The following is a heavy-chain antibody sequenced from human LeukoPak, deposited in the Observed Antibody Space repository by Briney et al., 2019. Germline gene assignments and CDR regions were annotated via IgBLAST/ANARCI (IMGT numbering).Heavy chain of an antibody. CDR2: IWYDGSNK. D-gene: IGHD3-22*01. CDR3: AREYDSSGYVDY. V-gene: IGHV3-33*01. J-gene: IGHJ4*02. CDR1: GFTFSSYA. Sequence: GGSLRLSCAASGFTFSSYAMHWVRQAPGKGLEWVAVIWYDGSNKNYVDSVKGRFTISRDNSKNTLYLQMNSLRDEDTAVYYCAREYDSSGYVDYWGQGTLVTVSS.